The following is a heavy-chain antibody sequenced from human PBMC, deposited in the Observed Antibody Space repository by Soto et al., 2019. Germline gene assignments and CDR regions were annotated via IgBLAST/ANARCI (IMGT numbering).Heavy chain of an antibody. Sequence: QVWLVESGGGVVQPGRSLRLSCTASGFSFSSYAMYWFRQPPGKGLEWVAVISKDGMNKNYADSVKGRVTVSRDNANYSLDLQLNSLRGEDTAMYYCARDMYSSDYFVKWFEPWGQGPLFTVSS. CDR3: ARDMYSSDYFVKWFEP. D-gene: IGHD6-19*01. V-gene: IGHV3-30*04. CDR1: GFSFSSYA. J-gene: IGHJ5*02. CDR2: ISKDGMNK.